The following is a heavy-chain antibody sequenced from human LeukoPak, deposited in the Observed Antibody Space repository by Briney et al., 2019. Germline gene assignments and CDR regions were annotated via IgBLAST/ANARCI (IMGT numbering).Heavy chain of an antibody. D-gene: IGHD1-26*01. J-gene: IGHJ6*02. V-gene: IGHV1-18*01. Sequence: ASVKVCCKASGYTFTSYGISWVRQAPGQGLEWMGWISAYNGNTNYAQKLQGRVTMTTDTSTSTAYMELRSLRSDDTAVYYCARGEERANYYYYYGMDVWGQGTTVTVSS. CDR2: ISAYNGNT. CDR1: GYTFTSYG. CDR3: ARGEERANYYYYYGMDV.